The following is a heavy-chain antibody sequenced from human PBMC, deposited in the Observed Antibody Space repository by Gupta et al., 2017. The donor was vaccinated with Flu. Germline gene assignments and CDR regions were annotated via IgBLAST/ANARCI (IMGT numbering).Heavy chain of an antibody. Sequence: EVQLLESGGGLVQPGGSLRLSCAASGFPFSSYAMSWVRQAPGKGLEWVSAISGSGGSTYYADSVKGRFTISRDNSKNTLYLQMNSLRAEDTAVYYCAKARYSSSWMYWYFDLWGRGTLVTVSS. CDR2: ISGSGGST. J-gene: IGHJ2*01. CDR3: AKARYSSSWMYWYFDL. D-gene: IGHD6-13*01. V-gene: IGHV3-23*01. CDR1: GFPFSSYA.